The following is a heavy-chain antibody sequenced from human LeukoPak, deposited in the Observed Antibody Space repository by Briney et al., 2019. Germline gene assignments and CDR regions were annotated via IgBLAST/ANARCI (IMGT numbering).Heavy chain of an antibody. D-gene: IGHD2-2*03. V-gene: IGHV1-2*02. Sequence: GASVKVSCKASGYTFTGYYMHWVRQAPGQGLEWMGWINPNSGGTNYAQKFQGRATMTRDTSISTAYMELSRLRSDDTAVYYCARELDIVVVPAAPQGIAAAGPPGYWGQGTLVTVSS. CDR3: ARELDIVVVPAAPQGIAAAGPPGY. CDR1: GYTFTGYY. CDR2: INPNSGGT. J-gene: IGHJ4*02.